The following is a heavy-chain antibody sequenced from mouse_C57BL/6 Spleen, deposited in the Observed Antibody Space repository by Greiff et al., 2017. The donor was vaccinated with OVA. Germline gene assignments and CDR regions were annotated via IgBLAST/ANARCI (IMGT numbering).Heavy chain of an antibody. CDR2: ISSGGSYT. CDR1: GFTFSSYG. Sequence: EVQVVESGGDLVKPGGSLKLSCAASGFTFSSYGMSWVRQTPDKRLEWVATISSGGSYTYYPDSVKGRFTISRDNAKNTLYLQMSSLKSEDTAMYYCARSPDGYSFMDYWGQGTSVTVSS. V-gene: IGHV5-6*01. J-gene: IGHJ4*01. D-gene: IGHD2-3*01. CDR3: ARSPDGYSFMDY.